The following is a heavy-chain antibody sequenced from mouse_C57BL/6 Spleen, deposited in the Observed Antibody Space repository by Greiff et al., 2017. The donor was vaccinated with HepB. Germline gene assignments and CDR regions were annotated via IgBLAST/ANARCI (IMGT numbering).Heavy chain of an antibody. V-gene: IGHV1-22*01. CDR3: ARYSWVFYFDY. CDR1: GYTFTDYN. J-gene: IGHJ2*01. CDR2: INPNNGGT. Sequence: EVQLQQSGPELVKPGASVKMSCKASGYTFTDYNMHWVKQSHGKSLEGIGYINPNNGGTSYNQKFKGKATLTVNKSSSTAYMELRSLTSEDSAVYSCARYSWVFYFDYWGQGTTLTVSS. D-gene: IGHD1-1*01.